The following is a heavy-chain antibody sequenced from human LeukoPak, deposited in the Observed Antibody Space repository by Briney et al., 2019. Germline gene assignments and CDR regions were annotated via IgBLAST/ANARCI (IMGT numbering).Heavy chain of an antibody. CDR3: ARTTSMTASGYDY. CDR2: MNPNNGDR. CDR1: GYTFTNYH. V-gene: IGHV1-8*03. J-gene: IGHJ4*02. Sequence: ASVTVSCKASGYTFTNYHINWVRQASGQGLEWMGWMNPNNGDRGYAQNLQGRVTITTDTSISTAYMELRILRSDDTAVYFCARTTSMTASGYDYWGQGTLVTVSS. D-gene: IGHD4-17*01.